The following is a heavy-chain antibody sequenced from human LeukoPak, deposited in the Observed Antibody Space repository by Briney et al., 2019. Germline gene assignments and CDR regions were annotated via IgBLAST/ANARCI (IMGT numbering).Heavy chain of an antibody. D-gene: IGHD3-10*01. CDR1: GGSISSSY. J-gene: IGHJ4*02. V-gene: IGHV4-4*07. Sequence: SETLSLTCTVSGGSISSSYWSWIRQSARKGLEWIGRIYINGNTNYNPSLKSRVTMSVDMSKNQFSLNVNSVTAADTAVYYCARGRGYPIFDCWGQGTLVTVSS. CDR2: IYINGNT. CDR3: ARGRGYPIFDC.